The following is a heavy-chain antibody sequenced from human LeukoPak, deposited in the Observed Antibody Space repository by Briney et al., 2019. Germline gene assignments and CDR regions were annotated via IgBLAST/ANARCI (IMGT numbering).Heavy chain of an antibody. D-gene: IGHD1-26*01. CDR2: IRYDGSNK. CDR1: GFTFSSYG. J-gene: IGHJ4*02. CDR3: AEDPGSYSGGYFDY. Sequence: GGSLRLSCAASGFTFSSYGMHWVRQAPGKGLEWVAFIRYDGSNKYYADSVKGRFTISRDNSKNTLYLQMNSLRAEDTAVYYCAEDPGSYSGGYFDYWGQGTLVTVSS. V-gene: IGHV3-30*02.